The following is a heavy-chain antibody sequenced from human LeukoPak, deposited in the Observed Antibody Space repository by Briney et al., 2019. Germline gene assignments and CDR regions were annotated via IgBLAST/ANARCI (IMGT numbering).Heavy chain of an antibody. V-gene: IGHV4-59*01. J-gene: IGHJ6*03. D-gene: IGHD2-2*01. CDR2: IYYSGST. CDR1: GGSISSYY. CDR3: ASGVVVPAAFMDV. Sequence: SETLSLTCTVSGGSISSYYWSWIRQPPGKGLEWIGYIYYSGSTNYSPSLKSRVTISLDTSKNQFSLKVSSVTAADTAVYYCASGVVVPAAFMDVWGKGTTVIVSS.